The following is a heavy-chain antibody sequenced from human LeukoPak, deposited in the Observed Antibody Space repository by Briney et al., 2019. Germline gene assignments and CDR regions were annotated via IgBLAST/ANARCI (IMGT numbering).Heavy chain of an antibody. V-gene: IGHV3-23*01. D-gene: IGHD6-13*01. J-gene: IGHJ4*02. CDR3: ARDRSDSDTWYAGSH. Sequence: GGSLRLSRAASGFTFSTYAMSWVRQAPGKGLEWVSGISGSGGGTYHADSVKGRFTISRDNSKNTLYLQMNNLRVEDAAIYYCARDRSDSDTWYAGSHWGQGTLVTVSS. CDR1: GFTFSTYA. CDR2: ISGSGGGT.